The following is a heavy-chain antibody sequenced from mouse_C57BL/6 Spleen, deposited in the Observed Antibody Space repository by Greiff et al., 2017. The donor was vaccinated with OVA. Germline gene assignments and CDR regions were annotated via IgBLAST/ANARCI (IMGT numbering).Heavy chain of an antibody. CDR2: IFPGSGST. Sequence: VQLQQSGPELVKPGASVKISCKASGYTFTDYYINWVKQRPGQGLEWIGWIFPGSGSTYYNEKFKGKATLTVDKSSSTAYMLLSSLTSEDSAVYFCARSGTTVVAPYYAMDYWGQGTSVTVSS. D-gene: IGHD1-1*01. CDR3: ARSGTTVVAPYYAMDY. CDR1: GYTFTDYY. V-gene: IGHV1-75*01. J-gene: IGHJ4*01.